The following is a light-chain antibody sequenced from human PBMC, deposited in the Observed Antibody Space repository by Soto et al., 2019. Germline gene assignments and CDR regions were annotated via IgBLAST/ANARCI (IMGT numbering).Light chain of an antibody. Sequence: EMDMTQSPATLSVSPGEGATLSCRAAPNIGNSLGWYQQRPGQAPRLLIYGAFHRATGIPARFSGSGSGTEFTLTINSLQPEDSATYYCQYLGAFGQGTKLEIK. CDR3: QYLGA. J-gene: IGKJ2*01. CDR1: PNIGNS. CDR2: GAF. V-gene: IGKV3-15*01.